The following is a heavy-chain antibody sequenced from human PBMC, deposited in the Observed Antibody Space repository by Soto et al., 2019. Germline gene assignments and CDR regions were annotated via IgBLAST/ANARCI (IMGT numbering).Heavy chain of an antibody. J-gene: IGHJ4*02. CDR3: ARVVIGYCSSTSCPADY. D-gene: IGHD2-2*01. V-gene: IGHV5-51*01. Sequence: GESLKISCKGSGFTFTAYWIGWVRQMPGKGLEWMGIMFPGDSTTRYSPSFQGQVTMPADKSISTAYLQWNSLKASDTAMYYCARVVIGYCSSTSCPADYWGQGALVTVSS. CDR2: MFPGDSTT. CDR1: GFTFTAYW.